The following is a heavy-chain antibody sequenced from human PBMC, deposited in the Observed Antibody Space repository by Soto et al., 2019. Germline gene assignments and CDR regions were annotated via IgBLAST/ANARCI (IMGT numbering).Heavy chain of an antibody. CDR2: ISAYNGNT. CDR1: GYTFTSYG. J-gene: IGHJ2*01. CDR3: ARDSRPLRFLEWLYPYWYFDL. D-gene: IGHD3-3*01. Sequence: VASVKVSCKASGYTFTSYGISWVRQAPGQGLEWMGWISAYNGNTNYAQKLQGRVTMTTDTSTSTAYMELRSLRSDDTAVYYCARDSRPLRFLEWLYPYWYFDLWG. V-gene: IGHV1-18*01.